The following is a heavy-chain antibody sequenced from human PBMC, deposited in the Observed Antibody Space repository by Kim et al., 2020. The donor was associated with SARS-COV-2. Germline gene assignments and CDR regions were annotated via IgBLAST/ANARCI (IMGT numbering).Heavy chain of an antibody. D-gene: IGHD3-22*01. V-gene: IGHV1-46*01. Sequence: YAQKFHGRGTMTRDTSTSPVYMELSSLRSEDTAVYYCARNYDSSGYFFDYWGQGTLVTVSS. J-gene: IGHJ4*02. CDR3: ARNYDSSGYFFDY.